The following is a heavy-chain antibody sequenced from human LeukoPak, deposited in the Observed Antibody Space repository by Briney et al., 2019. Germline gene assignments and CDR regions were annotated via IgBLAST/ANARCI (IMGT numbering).Heavy chain of an antibody. J-gene: IGHJ3*02. CDR1: GVSISDGRYY. Sequence: SETLSLTCNVSGVSISDGRYYWAWIRQPPGKGLEWIAYKYYSGSAKYNPSLKSRLTISLDTPNNQFSLQLRSVTAADTAMYYCATPYCSSISCLDVFNIWGQGTMVTVSS. CDR3: ATPYCSSISCLDVFNI. V-gene: IGHV4-31*03. D-gene: IGHD2-2*01. CDR2: KYYSGSA.